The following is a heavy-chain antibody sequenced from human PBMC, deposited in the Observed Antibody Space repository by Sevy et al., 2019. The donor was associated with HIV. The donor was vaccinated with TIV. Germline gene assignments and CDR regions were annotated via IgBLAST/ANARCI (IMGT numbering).Heavy chain of an antibody. D-gene: IGHD3-16*01. Sequence: GGYLRLSCAASGFTFSTYGMHWVRQAPGKGLEWVAAISYDGSNKYYADSVKVRFTISRDNSKNTLYLQMNSLRAEDTAAYYCAKRKGLSYYYYGLDVWGQGTTVTVSS. CDR3: AKRKGLSYYYYGLDV. CDR2: ISYDGSNK. CDR1: GFTFSTYG. V-gene: IGHV3-30*18. J-gene: IGHJ6*02.